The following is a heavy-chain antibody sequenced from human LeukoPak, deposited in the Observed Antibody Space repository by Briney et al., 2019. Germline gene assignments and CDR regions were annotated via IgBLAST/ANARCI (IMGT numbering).Heavy chain of an antibody. V-gene: IGHV3-74*01. D-gene: IGHD4-17*01. Sequence: GGSLRLSCAASGFTFSSYWMHWVRQAPGKGLVWVSRINSDGSSTSYVDSVKGRFTISRDNAKNTLYLQMNSLRAEDTAVYYCARSTVTTGQGNFDYWGQGTLVTVSS. CDR1: GFTFSSYW. CDR3: ARSTVTTGQGNFDY. J-gene: IGHJ4*02. CDR2: INSDGSST.